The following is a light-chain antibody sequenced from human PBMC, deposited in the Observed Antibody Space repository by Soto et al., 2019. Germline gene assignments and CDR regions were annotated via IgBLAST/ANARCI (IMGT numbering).Light chain of an antibody. V-gene: IGKV3-20*01. Sequence: EIVLTQSPGTLSLSPGERATISCRASQSVSSSYLAWYKQIPGQAPRLFIYGASSGASGIPDRFSGSGSGTDFTLTISRLEPEDVAMYYCQQYSSSPVTFGQGTKVEIK. CDR1: QSVSSSY. CDR3: QQYSSSPVT. J-gene: IGKJ1*01. CDR2: GAS.